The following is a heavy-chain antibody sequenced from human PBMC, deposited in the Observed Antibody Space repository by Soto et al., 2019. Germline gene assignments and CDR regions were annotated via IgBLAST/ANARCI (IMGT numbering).Heavy chain of an antibody. D-gene: IGHD3-22*01. V-gene: IGHV3-23*01. CDR2: ISGSGGST. Sequence: PGGSLRLSCAASGFTFSSYATSWVRQAPGKGLEWVSAISGSGGSTYYADSVKGRFTISRDNSKNTLYLQVHSLRAEDTAVYYCAKDFRQSELGYYYDSSGYYNWGQGTLVTVSS. CDR3: AKDFRQSELGYYYDSSGYYN. CDR1: GFTFSSYA. J-gene: IGHJ4*02.